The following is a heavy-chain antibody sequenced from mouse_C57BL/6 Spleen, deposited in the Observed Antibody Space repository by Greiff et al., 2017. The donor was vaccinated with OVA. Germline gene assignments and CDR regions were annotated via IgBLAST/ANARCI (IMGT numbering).Heavy chain of an antibody. V-gene: IGHV3-6*01. J-gene: IGHJ2*01. CDR1: GYSITSGYY. CDR2: ISYDGSN. D-gene: IGHD2-12*01. Sequence: EVHLVESGPGLVKPSQSLSLTCSVTGYSITSGYYWNWIRQFPGNKLEWMGYISYDGSNNYNPSLKNRISITRDTSKNQFFLKLNSVTTEDTATYYCARGGDYYIDFDYWGQGTTLTVSS. CDR3: ARGGDYYIDFDY.